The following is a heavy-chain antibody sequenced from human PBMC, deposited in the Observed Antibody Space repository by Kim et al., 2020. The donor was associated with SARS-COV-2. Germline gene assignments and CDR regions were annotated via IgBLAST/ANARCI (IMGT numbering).Heavy chain of an antibody. CDR3: ARRRYGGGFPFDY. CDR1: GGSISSSSYY. Sequence: SETLSLTCTVSGGSISSSSYYWGWIRQPPGKGLEWIGSIYYSGSTYYNPSLKSRVTISVDTSKNQFSLKLSSVTAADTAVYHCARRRYGGGFPFDYWGQG. D-gene: IGHD4-17*01. CDR2: IYYSGST. V-gene: IGHV4-39*01. J-gene: IGHJ4*02.